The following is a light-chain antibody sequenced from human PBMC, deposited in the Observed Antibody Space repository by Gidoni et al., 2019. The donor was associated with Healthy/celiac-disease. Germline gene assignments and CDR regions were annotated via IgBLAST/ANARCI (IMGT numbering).Light chain of an antibody. J-gene: IGKJ2*01. Sequence: DIQMTQPPSSLSASVGDRVTITCRASQSISSYLNWYQQKPGKAPKLLIYAASSLQSGVPSRFSGSGSGTDFTLTISSLQPEDFATYYCQQSYSTHSTFGQGTKLEIK. CDR1: QSISSY. CDR3: QQSYSTHST. CDR2: AAS. V-gene: IGKV1-39*01.